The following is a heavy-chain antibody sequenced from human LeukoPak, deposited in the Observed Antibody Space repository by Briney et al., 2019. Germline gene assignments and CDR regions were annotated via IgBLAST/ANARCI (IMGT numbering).Heavy chain of an antibody. V-gene: IGHV4-39*01. CDR1: GVSIRSGDYY. D-gene: IGHD3-9*01. CDR3: APGIFDWLTREEYYFDY. Sequence: PSETLSLTCSVSGVSIRSGDYYWGWIRQSPGKGLEWIGSIYHSGSTYYNSSLKSRVTISLDTSKNQFSLKLSSVTAADTAVYYCAPGIFDWLTREEYYFDYWGQGTLVTVSS. CDR2: IYHSGST. J-gene: IGHJ4*02.